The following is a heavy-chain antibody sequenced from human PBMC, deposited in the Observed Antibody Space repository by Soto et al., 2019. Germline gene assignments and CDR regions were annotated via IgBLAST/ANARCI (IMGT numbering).Heavy chain of an antibody. CDR2: IYGCGTT. V-gene: IGHV3-53*01. J-gene: IGHJ4*02. CDR1: GFTVSSKY. D-gene: IGHD6-19*01. CDR3: VQTTGWPGFDF. Sequence: VQLVESGGGLIQPGGSLRLSCAASGFTVSSKYMTWVRPYPGKGLEWVSVIYGCGTTYYADSVKGRFTISRDNSKNTLYLEVNSLRAEDTAVYYCVQTTGWPGFDFWGQGTLVTVSS.